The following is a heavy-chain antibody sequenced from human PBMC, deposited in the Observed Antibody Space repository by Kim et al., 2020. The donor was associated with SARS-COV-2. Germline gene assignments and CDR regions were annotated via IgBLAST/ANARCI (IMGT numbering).Heavy chain of an antibody. CDR3: ARGPARAHDY. CDR2: INHSGST. Sequence: SETLSLTCAVYGGSFSGYYWSWIRQPPGKGLEWIGEINHSGSTNYNPSLKSRVTISVDTSKNQFSLKLSSVTAADTAVYYCARGPARAHDYWGQGTLVT. V-gene: IGHV4-34*01. J-gene: IGHJ4*02. CDR1: GGSFSGYY.